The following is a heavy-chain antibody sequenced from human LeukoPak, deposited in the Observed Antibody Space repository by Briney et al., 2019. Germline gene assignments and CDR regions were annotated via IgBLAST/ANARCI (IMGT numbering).Heavy chain of an antibody. J-gene: IGHJ3*02. CDR2: INWNGDDT. V-gene: IGHV3-20*04. CDR1: GFNFNDYG. Sequence: GGSLRLSCAASGFNFNDYGMSWVRQVLGKRLEWVSGINWNGDDTNYADSVKGRFTISRDNAKKSLYLEMSSLRAEDTALYYCARDSDAFDIWGQGTMVTVSS. CDR3: ARDSDAFDI.